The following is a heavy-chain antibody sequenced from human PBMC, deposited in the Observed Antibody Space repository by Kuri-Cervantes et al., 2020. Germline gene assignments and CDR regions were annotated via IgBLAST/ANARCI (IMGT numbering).Heavy chain of an antibody. CDR1: GGSISSYY. V-gene: IGHV4-59*08. CDR3: ARTYSSGWDEASDY. CDR2: IYYSGST. J-gene: IGHJ4*02. D-gene: IGHD6-19*01. Sequence: ESLKISCTVSGGSISSYYWSWIRQPPRKGLEWTGYIYYSGSTNYNPSLKSRVTISVDTSKNQFSLKLSSVTAADTAVYYCARTYSSGWDEASDYLGQGTLVTVSS.